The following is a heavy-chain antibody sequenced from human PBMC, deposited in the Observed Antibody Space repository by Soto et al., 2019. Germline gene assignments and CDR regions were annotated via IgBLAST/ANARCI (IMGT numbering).Heavy chain of an antibody. CDR3: ARGGGQNMVRGAKYYGMDV. CDR1: GFTFSSYG. CDR2: IWYDGSNK. Sequence: GGSLRLSCAASGFTFSSYGMHWVRQAPGKGLEWVAVIWYDGSNKYYADSVKGRFTISRDNSKNTLYLQMNSLRAEDTAVYYCARGGGQNMVRGAKYYGMDVWGQGTTVTVSS. V-gene: IGHV3-33*01. D-gene: IGHD3-10*01. J-gene: IGHJ6*02.